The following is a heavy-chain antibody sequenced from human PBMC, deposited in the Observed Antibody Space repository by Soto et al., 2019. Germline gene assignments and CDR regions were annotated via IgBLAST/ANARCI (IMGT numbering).Heavy chain of an antibody. CDR2: IHYSGST. D-gene: IGHD3-10*01. CDR1: VGSISNGGYY. CDR3: ARVRGSGSYHEYYFES. J-gene: IGHJ4*01. V-gene: IGHV4-31*03. Sequence: SETLSLTCTFSVGSISNGGYYWNWFRQHPWKGLEWIGYIHYSGSTWYNPSLESRVTISVDTSKDQFSLKLRSVNAADTAVYYCARVRGSGSYHEYYFESWGQGTLVNVSS.